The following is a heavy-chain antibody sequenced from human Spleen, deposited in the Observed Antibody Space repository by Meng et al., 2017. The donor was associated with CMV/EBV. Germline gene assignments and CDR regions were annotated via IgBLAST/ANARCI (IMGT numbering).Heavy chain of an antibody. CDR3: ARDAGTDDAFDF. V-gene: IGHV3-21*01. Sequence: WAASGFTFDTYSMNWVRQAPGKGLEWVSSISSRSGHIYYADSLKGRFTVSRDNAKNSLFLQLDSLRAEDTAVYYCARDAGTDDAFDFWGQGAMVTVSS. D-gene: IGHD3/OR15-3a*01. CDR1: GFTFDTYS. CDR2: ISSRSGHI. J-gene: IGHJ3*01.